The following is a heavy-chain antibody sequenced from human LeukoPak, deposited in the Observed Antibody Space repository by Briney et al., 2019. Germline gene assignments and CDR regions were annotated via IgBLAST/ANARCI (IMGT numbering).Heavy chain of an antibody. V-gene: IGHV3-53*01. Sequence: GGSLRLSCVLSGFAVSSTYISWFRQTPGKGLEWVSVIFTTGTTYYADSVKGRFTLSRDNFENTVHLQMSSLTAEDTAVYYCARENGGNYYASGSLTYYYYMDVWGKGTTVTVSS. J-gene: IGHJ6*03. CDR3: ARENGGNYYASGSLTYYYYMDV. CDR1: GFAVSSTY. D-gene: IGHD3-10*01. CDR2: IFTTGTT.